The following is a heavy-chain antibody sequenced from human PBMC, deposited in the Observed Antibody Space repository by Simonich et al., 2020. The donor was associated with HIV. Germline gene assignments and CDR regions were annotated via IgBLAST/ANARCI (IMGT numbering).Heavy chain of an antibody. D-gene: IGHD6-13*01. CDR2: INHSERT. V-gene: IGHV4-34*01. J-gene: IGHJ1*01. Sequence: QVQLQQWGAGLLKPSETLSLTCAVYGGSFSGYYWSWIRQPPGRGLEWIGEINHSERTNYNPSRKSRVTISVDTSKNQFSLKLSSVTAADTAVYYCARLTAGGLGEYFQHWGQGTLVTVSS. CDR3: ARLTAGGLGEYFQH. CDR1: GGSFSGYY.